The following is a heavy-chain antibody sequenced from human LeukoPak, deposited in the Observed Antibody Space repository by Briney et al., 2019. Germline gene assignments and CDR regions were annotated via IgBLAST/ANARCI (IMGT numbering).Heavy chain of an antibody. J-gene: IGHJ6*03. CDR1: GFTFSSYG. D-gene: IGHD3-16*01. CDR3: AKHEPVYYDYVWGSYYYYYYMDV. CDR2: ISGSGGSI. Sequence: PGGSLRLPCAASGFTFSSYGMSWVRQAPGKGLEWVSTISGSGGSIYYADSVKGRFTISRDNSKNTLYLQMNSLRAEDTAVYYCAKHEPVYYDYVWGSYYYYYYMDVWGKGTTVTISS. V-gene: IGHV3-23*01.